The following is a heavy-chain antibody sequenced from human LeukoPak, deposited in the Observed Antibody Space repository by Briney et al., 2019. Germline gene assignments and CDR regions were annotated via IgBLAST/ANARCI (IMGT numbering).Heavy chain of an antibody. CDR1: AFIFSSYD. CDR2: ISHDGTNK. D-gene: IGHD2-8*01. V-gene: IGHV3-30*18. CDR3: VKDGLMRFFDY. J-gene: IGHJ4*02. Sequence: PGGSLRLSCAASAFIFSSYDVHWVRQAPGKGLEWVALISHDGTNKQYADSVKGRFTISRDNSKNTLYLQMNSLRAEDTAVYYCVKDGLMRFFDYWGQGTLVTVSS.